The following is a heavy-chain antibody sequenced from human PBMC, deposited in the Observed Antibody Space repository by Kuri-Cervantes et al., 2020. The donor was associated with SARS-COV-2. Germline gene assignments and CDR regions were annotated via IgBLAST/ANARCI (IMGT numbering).Heavy chain of an antibody. V-gene: IGHV4-39*07. CDR3: VRIPPGHTTVFGVVIPAAFDV. CDR1: GGSISSSSYY. D-gene: IGHD3-3*01. CDR2: MYHSGST. J-gene: IGHJ3*01. Sequence: GSLRLSCTVSGGSISSSSYYWGWIRQSPGKGLEWIGSMYHSGSTTYNPFLKSRVTISVDTSKNQFSLMLTSVTAADTAVYYCVRIPPGHTTVFGVVIPAAFDVWGQGTMVTVSS.